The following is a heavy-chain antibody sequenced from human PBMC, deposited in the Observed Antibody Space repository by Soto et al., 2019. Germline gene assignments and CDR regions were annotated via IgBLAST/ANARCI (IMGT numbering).Heavy chain of an antibody. D-gene: IGHD2-21*02. J-gene: IGHJ4*02. CDR1: GGSIRSYY. Sequence: QVQLQESGPGLVKPTETLSLTCTVSGGSIRSYYLNWIRQSPGKGLEWIGYIYHSGRTDYNPSLRSRVTISVDTSKNQFSLKLSSVTAADTAVYYCARSADYSLYQFDFWGQVTLVTVSS. V-gene: IGHV4-59*01. CDR2: IYHSGRT. CDR3: ARSADYSLYQFDF.